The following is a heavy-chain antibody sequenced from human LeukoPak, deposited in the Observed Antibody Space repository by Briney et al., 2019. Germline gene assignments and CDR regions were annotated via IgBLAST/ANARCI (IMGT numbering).Heavy chain of an antibody. CDR2: IEGDARTI. CDR1: GFTFSTTW. Sequence: GGSLRLSCAASGFTFSTTWVHWVRQAPGQGLVWVSRIEGDARTIDYADSVKGRFIISRDNAKNTLYLQMNSLRPEDTAVYYCATAGAFYFQNWGQGTLVTVSS. J-gene: IGHJ4*02. D-gene: IGHD1-1*01. V-gene: IGHV3-74*01. CDR3: ATAGAFYFQN.